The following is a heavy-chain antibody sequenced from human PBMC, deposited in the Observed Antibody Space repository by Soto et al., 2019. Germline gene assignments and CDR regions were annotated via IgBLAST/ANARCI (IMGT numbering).Heavy chain of an antibody. Sequence: GGSLRLSCVASGFTFSDHYMTWIRQAPGKGLEWLSYVSTSSSYTNYADSVKGRFTISRDNSKNTLYLQMSSLRAEDTAVYYCVKTLQYSYGLPHWGQGTLVTVSS. D-gene: IGHD5-18*01. CDR3: VKTLQYSYGLPH. CDR2: VSTSSSYT. J-gene: IGHJ4*02. V-gene: IGHV3-11*06. CDR1: GFTFSDHY.